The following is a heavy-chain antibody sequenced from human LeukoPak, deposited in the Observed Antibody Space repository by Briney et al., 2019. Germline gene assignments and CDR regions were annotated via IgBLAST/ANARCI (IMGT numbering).Heavy chain of an antibody. CDR1: GFTFSSYA. Sequence: GGSLRLSCAASGFTFSSYAMSWVRQAPGKGLEWVSAISGSGGSTYYADSVKGRFTISRDNSKNTLYLQMNSLRAEDTAVYYCAKDLLRGPYSGYDYKGYYFDYWGQGTLVTVSS. CDR3: AKDLLRGPYSGYDYKGYYFDY. CDR2: ISGSGGST. V-gene: IGHV3-23*01. J-gene: IGHJ4*02. D-gene: IGHD5-12*01.